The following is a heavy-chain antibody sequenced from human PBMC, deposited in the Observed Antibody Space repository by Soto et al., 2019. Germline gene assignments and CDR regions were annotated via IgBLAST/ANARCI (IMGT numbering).Heavy chain of an antibody. J-gene: IGHJ3*02. CDR2: IKKDESKK. Sequence: EVQLVESGGGLVQPGESLRLSCAASGFTFSDYWMTWVRQAPGKGLEWVANIKKDESKKSYLDSVRGRFTISRDNARNSLYLQMDSLRAEDTALYYCARDVSPGSGPYYRDAFDRWGQGTMVTVSS. CDR1: GFTFSDYW. D-gene: IGHD3-22*01. V-gene: IGHV3-7*05. CDR3: ARDVSPGSGPYYRDAFDR.